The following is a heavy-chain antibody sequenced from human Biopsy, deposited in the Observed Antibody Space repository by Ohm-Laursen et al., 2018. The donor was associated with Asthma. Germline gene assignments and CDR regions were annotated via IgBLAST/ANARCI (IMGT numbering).Heavy chain of an antibody. V-gene: IGHV4-4*03. J-gene: IGHJ6*02. CDR1: GDSISSDNW. D-gene: IGHD3-9*01. CDR3: ARMNTLIQAANYFSYAMDV. CDR2: MYHRGTP. Sequence: PGTLSLTCGVSGDSISSDNWWTWVRQPPGKGLEWIGEMYHRGTPKYSPSLKSRVTISLDKSKNQFSLNLFSVTAADSAVYYCARMNTLIQAANYFSYAMDVWGQGTTVTVS.